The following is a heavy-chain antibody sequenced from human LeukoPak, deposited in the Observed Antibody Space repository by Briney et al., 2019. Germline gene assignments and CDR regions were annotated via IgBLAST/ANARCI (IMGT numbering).Heavy chain of an antibody. CDR3: AREHRMPHGAFDI. CDR2: INPSGGST. D-gene: IGHD2-15*01. CDR1: GYTFTSYY. Sequence: ASVKVPCKASGYTFTSYYMHWVRQAPGQGLEWMGIINPSGGSTSYAQKFQGRVTMTRDTSTSTVYMELSSLRSEDTAVYYCAREHRMPHGAFDIWGQGTMVTVSS. V-gene: IGHV1-46*01. J-gene: IGHJ3*02.